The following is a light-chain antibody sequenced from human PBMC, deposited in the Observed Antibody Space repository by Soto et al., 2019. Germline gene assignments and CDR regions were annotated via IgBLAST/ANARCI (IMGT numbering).Light chain of an antibody. CDR1: SSDIGSYVF. V-gene: IGLV2-8*01. CDR2: EVT. Sequence: QSALTQPPSASGSPGQSVAISCTGTSSDIGSYVFVSWYQQHPGKAPKLLIYEVTKRPSGVPDRFSGSKSGNTASLTVSGLNVEDEADYYCSIFAGGNSVIFGGGTKLTVL. CDR3: SIFAGGNSVI. J-gene: IGLJ2*01.